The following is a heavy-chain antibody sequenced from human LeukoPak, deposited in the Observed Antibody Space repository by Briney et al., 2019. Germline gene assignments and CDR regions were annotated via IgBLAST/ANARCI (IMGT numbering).Heavy chain of an antibody. V-gene: IGHV4-30-2*01. Sequence: PSETLSLTCAVSGGSISSGGYSWSWTRQPPGKGLEWIGYIYHSGSTYYNPSLKSRVTISVDRSKNQFSLKLSFVTAADTAVYYCARGVSSRFDPWGQGTLVTVSS. CDR2: IYHSGST. CDR1: GGSISSGGYS. J-gene: IGHJ5*02. CDR3: ARGVSSRFDP. D-gene: IGHD6-13*01.